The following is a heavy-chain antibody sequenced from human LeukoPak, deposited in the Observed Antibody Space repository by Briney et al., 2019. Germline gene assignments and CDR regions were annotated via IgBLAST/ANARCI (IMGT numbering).Heavy chain of an antibody. J-gene: IGHJ4*02. CDR3: VARNSHNSGYFDY. CDR1: GYTHPALF. Sequence: ASVKVSCKVCGYTHPALFMHWLRQTAGKGVDGMGCFDPEDCETIFAQKFQGRVTMTEDTSTDTAYMELNSLRSEDTAVYYCVARNSHNSGYFDYWGQGTLVTVSS. CDR2: FDPEDCET. D-gene: IGHD5-24*01. V-gene: IGHV1-24*01.